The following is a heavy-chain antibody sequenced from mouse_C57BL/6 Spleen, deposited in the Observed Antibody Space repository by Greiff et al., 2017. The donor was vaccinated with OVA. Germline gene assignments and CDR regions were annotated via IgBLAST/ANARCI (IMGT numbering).Heavy chain of an antibody. J-gene: IGHJ3*01. Sequence: ESGPGLVKPSQSLSLTCSVTGYSITSGYYWNWIRQFPGNKLEWMGYISYDGSNNYNPSLKNRISITRDTSKNQFFLKLNSVTTEDTATYYCARGYGSSYGFAYWGQGTLVTVSA. V-gene: IGHV3-6*01. D-gene: IGHD1-1*01. CDR3: ARGYGSSYGFAY. CDR1: GYSITSGYY. CDR2: ISYDGSN.